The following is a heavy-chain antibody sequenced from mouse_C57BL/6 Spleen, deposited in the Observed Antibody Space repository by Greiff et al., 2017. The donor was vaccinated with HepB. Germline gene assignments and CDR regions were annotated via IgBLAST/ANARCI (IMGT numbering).Heavy chain of an antibody. J-gene: IGHJ1*03. CDR3: ARSVPSYGSSPNWYFDV. D-gene: IGHD1-1*01. V-gene: IGHV2-2*01. CDR1: GFSLTSYG. Sequence: QVQLKQSGPGLVQPSQSLSITCTVSGFSLTSYGVHWVRQSPGKGLEWLGVIWSGGSTDYNAAFISRLSISKDNSKSQVFFKMNSLQADDTAIYYCARSVPSYGSSPNWYFDVWGTGTTVTVSS. CDR2: IWSGGST.